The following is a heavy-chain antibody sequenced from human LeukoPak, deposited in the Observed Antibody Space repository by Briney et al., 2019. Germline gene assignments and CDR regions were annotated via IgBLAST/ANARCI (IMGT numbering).Heavy chain of an antibody. D-gene: IGHD6-13*01. CDR1: GYSISTGYY. Sequence: PSETLSLTCTVSGYSISTGYYWDWIRQPPGKGLEWIGTFYHGGSTYYNPSLKSRVTISVDTSKNQFSLKLSSVTAADTAVYYCARVVPMSAAGTLKGAFDIWGQGTMVTVSS. J-gene: IGHJ3*02. V-gene: IGHV4-38-2*02. CDR3: ARVVPMSAAGTLKGAFDI. CDR2: FYHGGST.